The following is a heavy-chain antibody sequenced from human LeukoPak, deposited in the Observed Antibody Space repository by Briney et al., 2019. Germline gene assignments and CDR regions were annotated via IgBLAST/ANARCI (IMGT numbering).Heavy chain of an antibody. CDR1: GFTFSSYA. V-gene: IGHV4-31*02. J-gene: IGHJ5*02. D-gene: IGHD2/OR15-2a*01. Sequence: LRLSCAASGFTFSSYAMSWIRQHPGKGLEWIGYIYYSGSTYYNPSLKSRVTISVDTSKNQFSLKLSSMTAADTAVYYCATSRTFYDANWFDPWGQGTLVTVSS. CDR3: ATSRTFYDANWFDP. CDR2: IYYSGST.